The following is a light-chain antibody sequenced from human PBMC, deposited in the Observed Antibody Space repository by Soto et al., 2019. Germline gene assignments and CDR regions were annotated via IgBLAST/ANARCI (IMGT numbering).Light chain of an antibody. CDR1: SSNIGSNT. CDR3: AAWDDSLNGRV. V-gene: IGLV1-44*01. Sequence: QSVLTQPPSASGTPGQRVTISCSGSSSNIGSNTVNWYQQLPGTAPKPLIYSNNQRPSGVPDRLSGSKSGTSASLAISGLQSEDEADYYCAAWDDSLNGRVFGGGTKLTVL. J-gene: IGLJ3*02. CDR2: SNN.